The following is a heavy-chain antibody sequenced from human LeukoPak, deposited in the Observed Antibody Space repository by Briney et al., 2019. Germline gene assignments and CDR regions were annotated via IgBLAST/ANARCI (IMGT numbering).Heavy chain of an antibody. CDR2: MSGVGGNT. CDR1: GFIFSSYA. J-gene: IGHJ4*02. CDR3: AKTSRWERDYFDY. D-gene: IGHD5-24*01. V-gene: IGHV3-23*01. Sequence: VGSLRLSCAGSGFIFSSYAMSWVRQAPGKGLEWVSAMSGVGGNTFYTDSVRGRFTISRDNSKNTLYLQMNSLRAEDTAIYYCAKTSRWERDYFDYWGQGTLVTVSS.